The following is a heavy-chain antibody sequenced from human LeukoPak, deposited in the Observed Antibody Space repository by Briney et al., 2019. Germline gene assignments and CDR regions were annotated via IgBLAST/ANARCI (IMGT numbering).Heavy chain of an antibody. J-gene: IGHJ4*02. V-gene: IGHV3-11*04. CDR2: ISSSGSTI. CDR3: AKASTRITIPDY. D-gene: IGHD3-10*01. Sequence: PGGSLRLSCAASGFTFSDYYMSWIRQAPGQGREWVSYISSSGSTIYYADSVKGRFTISRDNSKNTLYLQMNSLRAEDTAVYCCAKASTRITIPDYWGQGTLVTVSS. CDR1: GFTFSDYY.